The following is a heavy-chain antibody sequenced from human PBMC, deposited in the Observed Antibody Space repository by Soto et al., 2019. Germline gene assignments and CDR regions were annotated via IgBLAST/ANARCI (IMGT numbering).Heavy chain of an antibody. Sequence: GASVKVSCKASGYTFTSYGISWVRQAPGQGLEWMGWISAYNGNTNYAQKLQGRVTMTTDTSTSTAYMELRSLRSDDTAVYYCARGGLGFCSSTSCYAWGYYYYYMDVWGKGTTVTVSS. D-gene: IGHD2-2*01. V-gene: IGHV1-18*01. CDR3: ARGGLGFCSSTSCYAWGYYYYYMDV. CDR1: GYTFTSYG. CDR2: ISAYNGNT. J-gene: IGHJ6*03.